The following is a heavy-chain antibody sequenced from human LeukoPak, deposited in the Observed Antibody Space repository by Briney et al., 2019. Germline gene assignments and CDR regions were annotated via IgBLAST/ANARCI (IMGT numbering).Heavy chain of an antibody. J-gene: IGHJ4*02. CDR3: AKGSYYDSSGSFYFDY. Sequence: GGSLRLSCAASGFTFSSYSINWVRQAPARGLEWVSSIRFTGSYIYYADSVKGRFTISRDNSKNTLYVQVNSLGTEDTAAYYCAKGSYYDSSGSFYFDYWGQGTLVTVSS. CDR2: IRFTGSYI. CDR1: GFTFSSYS. D-gene: IGHD3-22*01. V-gene: IGHV3-21*04.